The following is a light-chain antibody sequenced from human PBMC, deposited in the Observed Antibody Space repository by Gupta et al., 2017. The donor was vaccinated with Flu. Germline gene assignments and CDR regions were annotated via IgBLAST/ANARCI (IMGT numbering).Light chain of an antibody. CDR3: AAWDDSLKAV. CDR2: NNN. CDR1: GSNT. J-gene: IGLJ3*02. Sequence: GSNTVDWYQQLPGTAPKLLIYNNNQRPSGVPDRFSGSKSGTSASLAISGLQSEDEADYFCAAWDDSLKAVFGGGTKLTVL. V-gene: IGLV1-44*01.